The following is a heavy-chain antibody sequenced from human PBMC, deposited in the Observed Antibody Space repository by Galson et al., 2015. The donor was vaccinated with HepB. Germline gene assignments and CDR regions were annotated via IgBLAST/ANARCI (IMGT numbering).Heavy chain of an antibody. Sequence: SLRLSCAASGFTFSSYAMSWVRQATGKGLEWVSAVSGSGSSRYYAGSVKGRFTISRDNSKNTLYLQMNSLRAEDTAIYYCAKDLVRELLLRDAYFSNWGQGTLVTVSS. J-gene: IGHJ4*02. CDR2: VSGSGSSR. CDR1: GFTFSSYA. D-gene: IGHD1-26*01. CDR3: AKDLVRELLLRDAYFSN. V-gene: IGHV3-23*01.